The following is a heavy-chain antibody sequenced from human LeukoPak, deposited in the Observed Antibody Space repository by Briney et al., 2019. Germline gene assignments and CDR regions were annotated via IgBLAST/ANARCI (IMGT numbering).Heavy chain of an antibody. D-gene: IGHD6-13*01. V-gene: IGHV1-24*01. J-gene: IGHJ4*02. CDR1: GYTLTELS. CDR2: FDPEDGET. CDR3: ARGALPAASDY. Sequence: ASVKVSCKVSGYTLTELSMHWVRQAPGKGLEWMGGFDPEDGETIYAQKFQGRVTITRNTSISTAYMELSSLRSEDTAVYYCARGALPAASDYWGQGTLVTVSS.